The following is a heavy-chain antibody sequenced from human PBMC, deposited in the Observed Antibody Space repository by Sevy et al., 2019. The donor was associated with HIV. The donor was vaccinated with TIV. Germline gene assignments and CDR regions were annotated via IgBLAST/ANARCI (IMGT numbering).Heavy chain of an antibody. D-gene: IGHD1-26*01. Sequence: SDTLSLTCTVSGGSVSSDTYYWSWIRQPPGKGLECIGYIYYSGTTNYNPSLKSRVTISVDTSKNQFSLKLTSVTAADTALYYCARVGGLTDYGMDVWGQGTTVTVSS. CDR2: IYYSGTT. J-gene: IGHJ6*02. CDR1: GGSVSSDTYY. V-gene: IGHV4-61*01. CDR3: ARVGGLTDYGMDV.